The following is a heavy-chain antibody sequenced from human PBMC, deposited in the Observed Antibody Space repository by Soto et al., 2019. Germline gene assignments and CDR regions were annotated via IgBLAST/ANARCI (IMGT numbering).Heavy chain of an antibody. D-gene: IGHD3-3*01. CDR2: IVVGSGNT. Sequence: SVKVSCKASGYTFTSSAVQWVRQARGQRLESIGWIVVGSGNTNYAQKFQERVTITGDMSTSTAYMELSSLRSEDTAVYYCAAEVGLYDFWSGSSSHGMDVWGQGTTVSVSS. J-gene: IGHJ6*02. CDR1: GYTFTSSA. V-gene: IGHV1-58*01. CDR3: AAEVGLYDFWSGSSSHGMDV.